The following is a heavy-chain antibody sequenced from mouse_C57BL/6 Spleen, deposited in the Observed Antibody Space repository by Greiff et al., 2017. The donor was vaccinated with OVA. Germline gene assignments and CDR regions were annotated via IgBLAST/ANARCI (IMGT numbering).Heavy chain of an antibody. Sequence: QVQLQQPGAELVKPGASVKLSCKASGYTFTSYTMHWVKQRPGQGLEWIGYINPSSGYTKYNQKFKDKATLTADKSSSTAYMQLSSLTSEDSAVYYCARERDSGNPAWFAYWGQGTLVTVSA. CDR2: INPSSGYT. V-gene: IGHV1S26*01. CDR3: ARERDSGNPAWFAY. CDR1: GYTFTSYT. J-gene: IGHJ3*01. D-gene: IGHD2-1*01.